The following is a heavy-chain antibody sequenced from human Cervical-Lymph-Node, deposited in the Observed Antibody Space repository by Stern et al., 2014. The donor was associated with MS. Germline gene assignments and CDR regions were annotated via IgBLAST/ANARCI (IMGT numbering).Heavy chain of an antibody. D-gene: IGHD1-14*01. V-gene: IGHV1-69*06. J-gene: IGHJ3*02. CDR3: ARDNRHSDTTVSYAFDI. Sequence: QVQLVQSGAEVKKPGSSVKVSCKASGGSFSSYAFNWVRLGPGQGLEWMGGIIPIIGTANYAQKFQGRVTIAADTFTRTVYMELSSLTSEDTAVYYCARDNRHSDTTVSYAFDIWGQGTVVTVSS. CDR1: GGSFSSYA. CDR2: IIPIIGTA.